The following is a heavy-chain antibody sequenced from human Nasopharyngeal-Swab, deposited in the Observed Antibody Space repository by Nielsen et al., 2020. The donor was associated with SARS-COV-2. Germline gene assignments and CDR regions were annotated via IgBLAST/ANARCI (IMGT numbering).Heavy chain of an antibody. V-gene: IGHV3-23*01. CDR2: ISGSGGST. J-gene: IGHJ6*02. CDR1: GFTFSSHG. D-gene: IGHD3-9*01. Sequence: GESLKISCAASGFTFSSHGMSWVRQAPGKGREWVSAISGSGGSTYYADSVKGRFTNSRDNSKNTLYLQMNSLRAEDTAVYYCAKDLPYYDILTGYYSYYYGMDVWGQGTTVTVSS. CDR3: AKDLPYYDILTGYYSYYYGMDV.